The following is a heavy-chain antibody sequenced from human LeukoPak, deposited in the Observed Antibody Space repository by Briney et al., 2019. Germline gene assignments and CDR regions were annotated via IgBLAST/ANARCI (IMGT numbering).Heavy chain of an antibody. J-gene: IGHJ4*02. CDR2: IRYDGSNK. Sequence: GGSLRLSCAASGFTFSSHGMHWVRQAPGKGLEWVAFIRYDGSNKYYADSVKGRFTISRDNSKNTLYLQMNSLRAEDTAVYYCAKDAYGSGSYYVAAVYWGQGTLVTVSS. V-gene: IGHV3-30*02. CDR3: AKDAYGSGSYYVAAVY. CDR1: GFTFSSHG. D-gene: IGHD3-10*01.